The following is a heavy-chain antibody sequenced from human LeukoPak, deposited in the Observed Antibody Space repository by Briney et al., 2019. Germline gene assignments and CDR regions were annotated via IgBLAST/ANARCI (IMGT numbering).Heavy chain of an antibody. CDR1: GFTFSSYS. J-gene: IGHJ4*02. V-gene: IGHV3-48*01. CDR2: ISSSSSTI. CDR3: ARGIARTTPFFDY. Sequence: GGSLRLSCAASGFTFSSYSMNWVRQAPGKGLEWVSYISSSSSTIYYADSVKGRFTISRDNAKNSLYLQMNSLRAEDTVVYYCARGIARTTPFFDYWGQGTLVTVSS. D-gene: IGHD1/OR15-1a*01.